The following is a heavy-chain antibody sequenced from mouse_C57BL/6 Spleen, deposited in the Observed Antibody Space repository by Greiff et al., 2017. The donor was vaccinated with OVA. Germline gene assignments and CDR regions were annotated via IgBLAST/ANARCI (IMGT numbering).Heavy chain of an antibody. D-gene: IGHD2-4*01. CDR2: ISDGGSYT. CDR3: AREYDYPWYFDV. Sequence: EVQLVESGGGLVKPGGSLKLSCAASGFTFSSYAMSWVRQTPEKRLEWVATISDGGSYTYYPDNVKGRFTISRDNAKNNLYLQMSHLKSEDTAMYYCAREYDYPWYFDVWGTGTTVTVSS. CDR1: GFTFSSYA. V-gene: IGHV5-4*01. J-gene: IGHJ1*03.